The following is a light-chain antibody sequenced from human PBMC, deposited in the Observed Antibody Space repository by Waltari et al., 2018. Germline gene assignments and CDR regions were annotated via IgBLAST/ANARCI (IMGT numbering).Light chain of an antibody. J-gene: IGKJ2*01. CDR1: QHMNSY. CDR2: GAS. CDR3: HRYDSFPNT. Sequence: DIQMTQSPSTLSASVGDRVSITCRASQHMNSYLAWYQQKPGKAPKLLIYGASSLESGVPLRFSGTASGTEFTLTISSLQPDDFATYYCHRYDSFPNTFGQGTK. V-gene: IGKV1-5*01.